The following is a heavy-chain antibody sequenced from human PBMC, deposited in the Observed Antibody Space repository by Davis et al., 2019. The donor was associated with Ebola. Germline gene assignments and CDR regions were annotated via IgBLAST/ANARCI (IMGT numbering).Heavy chain of an antibody. CDR2: ISGYNGNT. V-gene: IGHV1-18*01. D-gene: IGHD4-17*01. J-gene: IGHJ4*02. CDR3: ASDYGDYGEGHFDY. Sequence: ASVKVSCKASGYTFTSYGISWVRQAPGQGLEWMGWISGYNGNTNYVENLQGRVTMTTDTSASTAYMELSSLRSEDTAVYYCASDYGDYGEGHFDYWGQGTLVTVSS. CDR1: GYTFTSYG.